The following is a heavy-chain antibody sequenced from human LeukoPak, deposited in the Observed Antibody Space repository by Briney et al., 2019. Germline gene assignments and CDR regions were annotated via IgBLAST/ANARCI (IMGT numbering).Heavy chain of an antibody. V-gene: IGHV4-38-2*02. Sequence: SETLSLTCTVSGYSISSGYYWGWIRQPPGKGLEWIGIIYHGGTTYYNPSLKSRVTISVDTSNNQFSLRLSSVTAADTAVYYCAREELWFGEYRTGGMDVWGQGTTVTVSS. CDR3: AREELWFGEYRTGGMDV. D-gene: IGHD3-10*01. CDR2: IYHGGTT. CDR1: GYSISSGYY. J-gene: IGHJ6*02.